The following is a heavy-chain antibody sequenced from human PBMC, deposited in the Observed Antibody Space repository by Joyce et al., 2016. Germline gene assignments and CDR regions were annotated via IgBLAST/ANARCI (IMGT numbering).Heavy chain of an antibody. CDR3: TKDAGWEHDY. D-gene: IGHD1/OR15-1a*01. V-gene: IGHV3-23*01. J-gene: IGHJ4*02. CDR1: GFTFSSYG. CDR2: VSDSGGST. Sequence: EVQLLESGGGLVQPGGSLRLSCAASGFTFSSYGMSWVRQGPGKGLEWVSGVSDSGGSTYYADSVKGRFTISRDNSKNTVYLQMNSLRAEDTAVYYCTKDAGWEHDYWGQGSLVTVSS.